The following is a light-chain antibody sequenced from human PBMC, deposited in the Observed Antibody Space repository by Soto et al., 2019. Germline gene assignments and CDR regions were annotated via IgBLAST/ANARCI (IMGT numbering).Light chain of an antibody. CDR2: DVS. CDR3: QQGSNWPPRT. J-gene: IGKJ1*01. CDR1: ESVSRY. V-gene: IGKV3-11*01. Sequence: EVVLTQSPATLYLSPGESATLSCRASESVSRYLAWYQQRPGQAPRLLMYDVSNRATGIPARFSGSGSGTDFTLTISSLEPEDFAIYYCQQGSNWPPRTFGQGTKVEIK.